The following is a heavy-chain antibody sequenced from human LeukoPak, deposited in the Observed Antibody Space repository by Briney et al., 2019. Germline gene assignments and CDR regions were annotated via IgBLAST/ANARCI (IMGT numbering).Heavy chain of an antibody. CDR3: ARRGIPAHRGGFDH. D-gene: IGHD2-21*01. CDR2: INLSGDST. CDR1: GNIFTSFY. J-gene: IGHJ5*02. V-gene: IGHV1-46*01. Sequence: ASVKVSFKSSGNIFTSFYMHWVRQAPGQGLELMGLINLSGDSTNYEQKFQGRVTVTRDTSTSKVYLELSSLSSADTAVYYCARRGIPAHRGGFDHWGQGTLVTVSS.